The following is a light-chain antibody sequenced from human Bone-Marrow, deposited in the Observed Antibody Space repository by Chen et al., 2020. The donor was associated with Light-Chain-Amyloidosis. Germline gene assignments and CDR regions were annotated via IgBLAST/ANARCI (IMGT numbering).Light chain of an antibody. CDR2: DVS. CDR1: SSDVGGYNY. V-gene: IGLV2-14*01. Sequence: QSALTQPASVSGSPGQSITISCPGTSSDVGGYNYVSWYQQHPGKAPKLMIYDVSNRPLGVSNRFSGSKSGNTASLTISGLQAEDEADYYCSSYTSSSTWVFGGGTKLTVL. CDR3: SSYTSSSTWV. J-gene: IGLJ3*02.